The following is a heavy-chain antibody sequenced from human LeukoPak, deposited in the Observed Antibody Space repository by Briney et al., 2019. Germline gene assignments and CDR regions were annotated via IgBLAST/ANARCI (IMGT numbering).Heavy chain of an antibody. Sequence: GASVKVSCKASGYTFTSYGISWVRQAPGQGLEWMGWISAYNGNTNYAQKLQGRVTMTTDTSTSTAYMELRSLRSDDTAVYYCARFRQYYDFWSGYYPYYYYYYMDVWGKGTTVTVSS. D-gene: IGHD3-3*01. CDR1: GYTFTSYG. CDR3: ARFRQYYDFWSGYYPYYYYYYMDV. CDR2: ISAYNGNT. V-gene: IGHV1-18*01. J-gene: IGHJ6*03.